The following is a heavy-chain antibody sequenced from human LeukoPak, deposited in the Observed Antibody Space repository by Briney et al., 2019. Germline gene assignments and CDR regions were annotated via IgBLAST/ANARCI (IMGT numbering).Heavy chain of an antibody. J-gene: IGHJ6*03. CDR2: ITSHSSYI. Sequence: GGSLRLSCTASGFTFNTYSMVWVRQAPGKGLEWVSSITSHSSYISYADSVKGRFTLSRDNAKNSLYLQMNSLRAADTAVYYCARRLEYYGSGRLYYYYYYMDVWGKGTTVTISS. D-gene: IGHD3-10*01. CDR1: GFTFNTYS. CDR3: ARRLEYYGSGRLYYYYYYMDV. V-gene: IGHV3-21*01.